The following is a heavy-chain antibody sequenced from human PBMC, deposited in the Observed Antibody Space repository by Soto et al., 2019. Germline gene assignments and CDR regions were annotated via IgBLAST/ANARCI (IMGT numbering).Heavy chain of an antibody. CDR3: ARDGGSSAACYTYIRAFDV. J-gene: IGHJ3*01. V-gene: IGHV3-48*04. D-gene: IGHD2-2*02. Sequence: DEQLVASGGGLGQSGGSLRLSCAASGFTFKTYSMNWVRRAPGKGLEWISYISGPGSTIKYADSVQGRFIVSRDNANGSLHLQMNDLRADDTAVYYCARDGGSSAACYTYIRAFDVWGQGTEVSVSS. CDR2: ISGPGSTI. CDR1: GFTFKTYS.